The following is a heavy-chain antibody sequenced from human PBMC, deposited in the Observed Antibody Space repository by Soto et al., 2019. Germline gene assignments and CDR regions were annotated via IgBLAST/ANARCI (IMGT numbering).Heavy chain of an antibody. J-gene: IGHJ4*02. V-gene: IGHV4-31*03. Sequence: QVLLQESGPGLVKPSQTLSLTCTVAGASISSGGYYWSWIRQHPEKVLEWLGYIDNSGRTYYRPSHKSRLTISADTSKNQLALELRSVTDADTAIYYCARGVFAASGVVGYWGQGTLVTVSS. CDR3: ARGVFAASGVVGY. D-gene: IGHD1-26*01. CDR2: IDNSGRT. CDR1: GASISSGGYY.